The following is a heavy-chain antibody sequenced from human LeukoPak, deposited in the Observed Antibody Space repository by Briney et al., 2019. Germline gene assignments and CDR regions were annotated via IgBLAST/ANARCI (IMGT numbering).Heavy chain of an antibody. J-gene: IGHJ6*04. D-gene: IGHD3-10*01. CDR1: GLTFSSY. CDR3: ARDRGFGQADV. CDR2: FTGSNGGT. V-gene: IGHV3-23*01. Sequence: GGSLRLSCAASGLTFSSYVNWVRQAPGKGLEWVSAFTGSNGGTYYADNVKGRFTISRDNSKDTLYLQMNGLRAEDTAVYYCARDRGFGQADVWGKGTTVTVSS.